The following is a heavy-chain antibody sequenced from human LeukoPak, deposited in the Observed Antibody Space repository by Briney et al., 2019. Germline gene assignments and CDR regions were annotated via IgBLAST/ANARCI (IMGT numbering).Heavy chain of an antibody. CDR3: VKDMGFDLLKDAFHV. CDR2: ISWDSGNQ. Sequence: SLRLSCVGSGFSLEDYAMHWFRQVPGKGLEWVSSISWDSGNQAYTDSVKGRFTISRDNGKNSLYLQMNSLRPEDTAFYYCVKDMGFDLLKDAFHVWGQGTLVTVSS. V-gene: IGHV3-9*01. CDR1: GFSLEDYA. D-gene: IGHD3-9*01. J-gene: IGHJ3*01.